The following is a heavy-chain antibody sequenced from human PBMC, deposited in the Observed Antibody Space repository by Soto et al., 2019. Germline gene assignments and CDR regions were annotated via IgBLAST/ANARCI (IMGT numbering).Heavy chain of an antibody. CDR1: GFTFSNYG. V-gene: IGHV3-30*18. J-gene: IGHJ6*02. D-gene: IGHD3-3*01. CDR3: ANLMGGRYDFWGRVSNSGFSMDV. Sequence: QVQLVESGGGVVQPGRSLRLSCAASGFTFSNYGMHWVRQAPGKGLEWVAVISYDGSNKYYIDSVKGRFLISRDNSKNTLYLTMNSLRAEDTAVYYCANLMGGRYDFWGRVSNSGFSMDVWGQGTTVTVSS. CDR2: ISYDGSNK.